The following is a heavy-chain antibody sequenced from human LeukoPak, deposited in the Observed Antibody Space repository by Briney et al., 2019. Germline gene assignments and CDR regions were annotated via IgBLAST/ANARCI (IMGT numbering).Heavy chain of an antibody. V-gene: IGHV3-74*01. D-gene: IGHD2-15*01. CDR1: KFSFSAYW. Sequence: TGGSLRLSCAASKFSFSAYWMHWVRQAPGKGLVWVSRINSDGSRTNYADSVKGRFTISRDNAKNTLYLQMDSLRAEDTAVYYCAREPPLEGICSGGTCYSPRGGVDVWGQGTTVTVSS. J-gene: IGHJ6*02. CDR3: AREPPLEGICSGGTCYSPRGGVDV. CDR2: INSDGSRT.